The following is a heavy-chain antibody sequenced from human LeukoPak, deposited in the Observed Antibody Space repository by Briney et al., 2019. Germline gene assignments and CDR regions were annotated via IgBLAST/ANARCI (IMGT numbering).Heavy chain of an antibody. CDR1: GFTFSSYA. CDR3: AKDVVRSVAVTGFDY. CDR2: ISGSGGST. D-gene: IGHD6-19*01. V-gene: IGHV3-23*01. J-gene: IGHJ4*02. Sequence: GGSLRHSRAASGFTFSSYAMCSVCQALGKGLEWVSAISGSGGSTYYADSVKGRFTISRDNSKNTLYLQMNSLRAEDTAVYYCAKDVVRSVAVTGFDYWGQGTLVTVSS.